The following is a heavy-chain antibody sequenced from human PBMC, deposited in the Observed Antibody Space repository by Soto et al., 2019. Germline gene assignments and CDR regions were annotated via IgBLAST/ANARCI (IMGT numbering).Heavy chain of an antibody. CDR2: ISSSSSTI. CDR1: GFTFSSYS. Sequence: GGSLRLSCAASGFTFSSYSMSWVRQAPGKGLEWVSYISSSSSTIYYADSVKGRFTISRDNAKNSLYLQMNSLRDEDTAVYYCARETGTTTQVHYYYYYGMDVWGQGTTVTVSS. J-gene: IGHJ6*02. CDR3: ARETGTTTQVHYYYYYGMDV. D-gene: IGHD1-1*01. V-gene: IGHV3-48*02.